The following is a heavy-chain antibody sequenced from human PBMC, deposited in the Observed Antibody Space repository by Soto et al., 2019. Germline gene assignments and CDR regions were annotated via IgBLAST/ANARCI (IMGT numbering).Heavy chain of an antibody. V-gene: IGHV4-61*01. Sequence: QVQLQESGPGLVKPSETLSLTCTVSGVSFKSGSYSWSWIRQPPGKGLEWIGYVDHTGRTSYNPSLKSRVSISMDTSKNQFSLNLDSVTAADTAVYFCARDFAYFDSWGQGTLVTVSS. CDR2: VDHTGRT. D-gene: IGHD3-3*01. CDR3: ARDFAYFDS. CDR1: GVSFKSGSYS. J-gene: IGHJ4*02.